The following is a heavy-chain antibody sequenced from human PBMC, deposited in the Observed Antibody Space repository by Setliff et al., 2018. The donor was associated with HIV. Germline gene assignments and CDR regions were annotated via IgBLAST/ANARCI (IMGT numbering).Heavy chain of an antibody. Sequence: PGGSLRLSCAASGFTFSSYWMSWVRQAPGKGLEWVSVISGSGDSTFYADSLKGRFTISRDNSKNTLYLQMNSLRVEDTAVYYCAKDVCSGAYCYAYYYYGMDVWGQGTMVTVSS. J-gene: IGHJ6*02. V-gene: IGHV3-23*01. CDR3: AKDVCSGAYCYAYYYYGMDV. CDR1: GFTFSSYW. D-gene: IGHD2-15*01. CDR2: ISGSGDST.